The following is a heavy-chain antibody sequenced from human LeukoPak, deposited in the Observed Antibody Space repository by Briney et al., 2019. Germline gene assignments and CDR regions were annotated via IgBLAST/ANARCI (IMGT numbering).Heavy chain of an antibody. CDR3: ASRGGSAQPPPADY. CDR2: IKEEGSEK. Sequence: GGSLRLSCAASGFTFSNYWMTWVRQAPGKGLEWVANIKEEGSEKYYVDSVKGRFTISRDNAKNSLYLQMNNLRAEDTAVYYCASRGGSAQPPPADYWGQGTLVTVSS. D-gene: IGHD1-26*01. V-gene: IGHV3-7*01. CDR1: GFTFSNYW. J-gene: IGHJ4*02.